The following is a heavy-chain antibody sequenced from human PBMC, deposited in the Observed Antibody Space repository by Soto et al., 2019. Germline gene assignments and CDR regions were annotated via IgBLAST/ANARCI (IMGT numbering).Heavy chain of an antibody. J-gene: IGHJ4*02. D-gene: IGHD4-17*01. V-gene: IGHV3-11*06. CDR1: GFTFSDYY. Sequence: PGGSLRLSCAASGFTFSDYYMSWIRQAPGKGLEWVSYISSSSSYTNYADSVKGRFTISRDNAKNSLYLQMNSLRAEDTAVYYCARVIYGDDGFVDYWGQGTLVTVSS. CDR3: ARVIYGDDGFVDY. CDR2: ISSSSSYT.